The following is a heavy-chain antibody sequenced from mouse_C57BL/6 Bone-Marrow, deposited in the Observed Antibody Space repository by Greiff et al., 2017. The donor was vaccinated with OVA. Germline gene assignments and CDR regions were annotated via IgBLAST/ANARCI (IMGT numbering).Heavy chain of an antibody. J-gene: IGHJ4*01. CDR2: ISDGGSYT. D-gene: IGHD2-5*01. CDR1: GFTFSSYA. CDR3: AGGNYSNYAMDY. V-gene: IGHV5-4*01. Sequence: EVQLVESGGGLVKPGGSLKLSCAASGFTFSSYAMSWVRQTPEKRLEWVATISDGGSYTYYPDNVKGRFTISRDNAKNNLYLQMSHLKSEDTAMYYCAGGNYSNYAMDYWGQGTSVTVSS.